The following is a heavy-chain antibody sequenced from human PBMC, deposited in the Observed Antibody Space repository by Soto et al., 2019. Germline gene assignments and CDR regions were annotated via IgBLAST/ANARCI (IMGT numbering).Heavy chain of an antibody. CDR3: ARDMDIVVVPAAMHVSPIYYYYYGMDV. D-gene: IGHD2-2*03. V-gene: IGHV3-30-3*01. Sequence: GGSLRLSCAASGFTFSSYAMHWVRQAPGKGLEWVAVISYDGSNKYYADSVKGRFTISRDNSKNTLYLQMNSLRAEDTAVYYCARDMDIVVVPAAMHVSPIYYYYYGMDVWGQGTTVTVSS. CDR1: GFTFSSYA. CDR2: ISYDGSNK. J-gene: IGHJ6*02.